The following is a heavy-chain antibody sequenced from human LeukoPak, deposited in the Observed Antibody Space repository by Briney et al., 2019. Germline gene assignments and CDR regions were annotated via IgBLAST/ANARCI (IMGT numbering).Heavy chain of an antibody. CDR2: IFYSGST. V-gene: IGHV4-39*01. CDR1: GGSISSSTYL. CDR3: ARQGVIISYFDY. D-gene: IGHD3-10*01. Sequence: SETLSLACTVSGGSISSSTYLWGWIRQPPGEGLEWIGSIFYSGSTYYSPSLKSRVTVSVDTSINQFSLRLSSVTAADTAVYFCARQGVIISYFDYWGQGALVTVSS. J-gene: IGHJ4*02.